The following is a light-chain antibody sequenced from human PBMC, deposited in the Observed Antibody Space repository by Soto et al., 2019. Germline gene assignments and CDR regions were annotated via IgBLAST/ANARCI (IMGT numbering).Light chain of an antibody. CDR2: GAS. V-gene: IGKV3-15*01. CDR3: QQYYDYPPLI. Sequence: IVLTQSPATLSVSPGERATLSCRASRNINRKLAWYQQKPGQAPRLLISGASTRATGIPARFSGSGSGTEFTLTISTLQSEDFAVYDCQQYYDYPPLIFGGGTKVEIK. CDR1: RNINRK. J-gene: IGKJ4*01.